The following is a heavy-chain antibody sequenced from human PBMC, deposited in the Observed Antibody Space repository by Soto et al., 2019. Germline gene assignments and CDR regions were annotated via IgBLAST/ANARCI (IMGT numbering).Heavy chain of an antibody. J-gene: IGHJ2*01. CDR1: GGSISSGGYY. Sequence: QVQLQESGPGLVKPSQTLSLTCTVSGGSISSGGYYWSWIRQHPGKGLEWIGYIYYSGSTYYNPSLKSRVTISVDTSKNQFSLQLRSVTAADTAVYYCAREVRYCGGDCYWYFDLWGRGTLVTVSS. D-gene: IGHD2-21*02. V-gene: IGHV4-31*03. CDR2: IYYSGST. CDR3: AREVRYCGGDCYWYFDL.